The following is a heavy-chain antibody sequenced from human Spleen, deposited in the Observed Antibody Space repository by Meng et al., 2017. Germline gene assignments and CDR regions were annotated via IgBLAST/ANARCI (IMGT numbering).Heavy chain of an antibody. V-gene: IGHV1-46*01. CDR2: INPSGGST. CDR3: TRVDYYDSSGYSFDY. Sequence: QVQLVQSGAEGKKPGASVKVSCKASGYTFTSYDMHWVRQAPGQGLEWMGIINPSGGSTRYAQKFQGRVTMTRDTSTSTIYLELSSLRSEDTAVYYCTRVDYYDSSGYSFDYWGQGSLVTVSS. D-gene: IGHD3-22*01. J-gene: IGHJ4*02. CDR1: GYTFTSYD.